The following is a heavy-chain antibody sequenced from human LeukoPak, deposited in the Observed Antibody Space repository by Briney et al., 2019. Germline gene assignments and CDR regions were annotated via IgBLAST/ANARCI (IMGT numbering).Heavy chain of an antibody. CDR3: ARGTGLFDY. D-gene: IGHD1-1*01. V-gene: IGHV3-21*01. Sequence: GGSLRLSCAASGFTVSSNYMSWVRQAPGKGLEWVSSLSTASSFIYYADSVKGRFTISRDNAKNSLYLQMNSLRAEDTAVYYCARGTGLFDYWGQGTQVTVSS. CDR2: LSTASSFI. CDR1: GFTVSSNY. J-gene: IGHJ4*02.